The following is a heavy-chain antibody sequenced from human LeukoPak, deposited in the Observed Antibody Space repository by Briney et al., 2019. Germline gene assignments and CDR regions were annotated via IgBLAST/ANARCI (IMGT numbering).Heavy chain of an antibody. J-gene: IGHJ4*02. V-gene: IGHV4-34*01. D-gene: IGHD3-10*01. CDR1: GGSFSGYY. CDR3: ASRGSETHNPYYFDY. Sequence: SETLSLTCAVYGGSFSGYYWSWIRQPPGKGLEWIGEINHSGSTNYNPSLKSRITISVDTSKNQFSLKLSSVTAADTAVYYCASRGSETHNPYYFDYWGQGTLVTVSS. CDR2: INHSGST.